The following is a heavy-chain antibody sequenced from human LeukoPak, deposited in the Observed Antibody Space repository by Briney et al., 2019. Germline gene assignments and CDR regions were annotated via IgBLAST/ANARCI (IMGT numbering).Heavy chain of an antibody. Sequence: PGGSLRLSCAASGFTFSSYWMSWVRQAPGKGLEWVANIKQDGSEKYYVDSVKGRFTISRDNAKNSLYLQMNSLRAEDTAVYYCARVIGGIWHYFDYWGQGTLITVSS. D-gene: IGHD3-16*01. CDR3: ARVIGGIWHYFDY. CDR2: IKQDGSEK. J-gene: IGHJ4*02. V-gene: IGHV3-7*04. CDR1: GFTFSSYW.